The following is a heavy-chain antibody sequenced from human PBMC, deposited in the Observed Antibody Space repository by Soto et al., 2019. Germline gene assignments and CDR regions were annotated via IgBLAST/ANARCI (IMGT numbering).Heavy chain of an antibody. D-gene: IGHD3-10*01. J-gene: IGHJ4*02. Sequence: SETLSLTCTVSGGSISSSNFYWGWIRQSPGEGLEWIGTISYSGTTFYDPSLKSRVTISIDTSKDQLSLKLSSVTAADTAVYYCARRNYPYYFDYWDQGILVTVSS. CDR1: GGSISSSNFY. V-gene: IGHV4-39*01. CDR3: ARRNYPYYFDY. CDR2: ISYSGTT.